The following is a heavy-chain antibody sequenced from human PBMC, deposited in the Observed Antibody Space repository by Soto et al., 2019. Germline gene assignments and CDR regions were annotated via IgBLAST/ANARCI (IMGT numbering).Heavy chain of an antibody. CDR3: AGGGIAAAEDWFAP. V-gene: IGHV1-69*13. J-gene: IGHJ5*02. CDR2: IIPIFGTA. CDR1: GGTFSSYA. Sequence: SVKVSCKASGGTFSSYAISWVRQAPGQGLEWMGGIIPIFGTANYAQKFQGRVTITADESTSTAYMELSSLRSEDTAVYYCAGGGIAAAEDWFAPWGQGPLVTVSS. D-gene: IGHD6-13*01.